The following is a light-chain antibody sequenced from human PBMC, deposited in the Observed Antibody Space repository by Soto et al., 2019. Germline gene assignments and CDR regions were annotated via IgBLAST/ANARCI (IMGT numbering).Light chain of an antibody. J-gene: IGKJ5*01. CDR3: QQSSNWPSIT. CDR1: QSVSSY. CDR2: DAY. V-gene: IGKV3-11*01. Sequence: ELVLTQSTATLSFSPGERATLSCRASQSVSSYLAWYQQKPGQAPRLIIYDAYNRATGIPARFSGSGSGTDLTHTISSLEPEDFAVYYCQQSSNWPSITYGQGTRLETK.